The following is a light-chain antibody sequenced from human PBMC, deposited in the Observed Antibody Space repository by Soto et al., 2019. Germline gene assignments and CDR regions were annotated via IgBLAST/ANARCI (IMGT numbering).Light chain of an antibody. J-gene: IGKJ4*01. V-gene: IGKV1-39*01. Sequence: DIQMAKSPSSLSASLGDRFTITCRASQSISSYLNWYQQKPGKAPKLPIYAASSLQSGVPSRFSGSGSGTDFTLTISSLQPEDFATYYCQQSYSTPRTFGGGTKVDIK. CDR3: QQSYSTPRT. CDR2: AAS. CDR1: QSISSY.